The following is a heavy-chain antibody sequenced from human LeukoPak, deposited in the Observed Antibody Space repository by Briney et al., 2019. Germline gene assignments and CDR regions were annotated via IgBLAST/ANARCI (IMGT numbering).Heavy chain of an antibody. CDR2: ISGSGGST. Sequence: GGSLRLSCAASGFTFSSYAMSWVRQAPGKGLEWVSAISGSGGSTYYADSVKGRFTISRDNSENTLYLQMNSLRAEDTAVYYYARGGTYQPLLGYWGQGTLVTVSS. D-gene: IGHD2-2*01. CDR1: GFTFSSYA. J-gene: IGHJ4*02. CDR3: ARGGTYQPLLGY. V-gene: IGHV3-23*01.